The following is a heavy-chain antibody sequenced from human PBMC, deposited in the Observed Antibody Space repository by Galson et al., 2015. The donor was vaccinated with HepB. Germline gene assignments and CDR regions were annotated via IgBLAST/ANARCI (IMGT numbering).Heavy chain of an antibody. CDR1: GFTFSSYA. CDR3: AKDTRMITFGGVKNGGAFDI. V-gene: IGHV3-23*01. CDR2: ISGSGGST. J-gene: IGHJ3*02. D-gene: IGHD3-16*01. Sequence: SLRLSCAASGFTFSSYAMSWVRQAPGKGLEWVSAISGSGGSTYYADSVKGRFTISRDNSKNTLYLQMNSLRAEDTAVYYCAKDTRMITFGGVKNGGAFDIWGQGTMVTVSS.